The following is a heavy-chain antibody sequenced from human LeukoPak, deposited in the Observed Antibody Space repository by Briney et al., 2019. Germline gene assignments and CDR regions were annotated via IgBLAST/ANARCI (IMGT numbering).Heavy chain of an antibody. J-gene: IGHJ6*02. CDR1: GFTFSSYS. CDR2: ISSSSSYI. V-gene: IGHV3-21*01. D-gene: IGHD3-10*01. CDR3: ARGYGSGSYDYCYYGMDV. Sequence: GGSLRLSCAASGFTFSSYSMNWVRQAPGKGLEWVSSISSSSSYIYYADSVKGRFTISRDNAKNSLYLQMNSLRAEDTAVYYCARGYGSGSYDYCYYGMDVWGQGTTVTVSS.